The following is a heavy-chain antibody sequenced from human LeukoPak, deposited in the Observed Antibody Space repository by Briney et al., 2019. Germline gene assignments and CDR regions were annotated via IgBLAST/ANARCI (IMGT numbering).Heavy chain of an antibody. CDR2: NNTNTGNP. J-gene: IGHJ5*02. V-gene: IGHV7-4-1*02. CDR3: ARDRLRCSSSSIWFDP. Sequence: ASVKVSCKASGYTFTSYAMNWVRQAPGQGLEWMGWNNTNTGNPTYAQGFTGRFVFSLDASVSTAYLQISSLKAEDTAVYYCARDRLRCSSSSIWFDPWGQGTLVTVSS. D-gene: IGHD6-6*01. CDR1: GYTFTSYA.